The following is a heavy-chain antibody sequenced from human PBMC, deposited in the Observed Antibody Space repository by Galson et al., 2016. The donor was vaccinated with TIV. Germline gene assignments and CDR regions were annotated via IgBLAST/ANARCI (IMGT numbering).Heavy chain of an antibody. J-gene: IGHJ4*02. CDR1: GFSFSTYG. Sequence: SLRLSCAASGFSFSTYGMHWVRQAPGKGLEWLAAIWYDGSHTYYGDSVKGRFTISRDNSKNTLYLQMNSLRAGDTAVYYCASGSNYGDFGGPEFDYWGRGTLVTVSS. D-gene: IGHD4-17*01. CDR2: IWYDGSHT. V-gene: IGHV3-33*01. CDR3: ASGSNYGDFGGPEFDY.